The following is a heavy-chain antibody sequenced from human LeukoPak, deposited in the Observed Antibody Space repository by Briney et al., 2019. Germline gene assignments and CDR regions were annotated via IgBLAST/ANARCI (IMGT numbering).Heavy chain of an antibody. Sequence: PGGSLRLSCATSGLSFTIYGSHWVRQAPGRGLKYVSTIISNGTGTHHAMSVKGRFTISRANSKNTLSLQMNSLRADDTALYYCAKGSGIHHFHWFDPWGQGTLVTVSS. CDR1: GLSFTIYG. J-gene: IGHJ5*02. CDR2: IISNGTGT. V-gene: IGHV3-64*01. CDR3: AKGSGIHHFHWFDP. D-gene: IGHD6-13*01.